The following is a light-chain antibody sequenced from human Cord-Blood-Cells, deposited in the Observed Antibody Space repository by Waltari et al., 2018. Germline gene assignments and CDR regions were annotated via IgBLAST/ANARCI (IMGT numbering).Light chain of an antibody. CDR3: QQYNNWPHT. Sequence: DIVMPQSPATLSVSPGESATLSCRASQSVSSNLAWYQQKPGQAPRLLIYGASTRATGIPARFSGSGSGTEFTLTISSLQSEDFAVYYCQQYNNWPHTFGQGTKLEIK. V-gene: IGKV3-15*01. CDR2: GAS. J-gene: IGKJ2*01. CDR1: QSVSSN.